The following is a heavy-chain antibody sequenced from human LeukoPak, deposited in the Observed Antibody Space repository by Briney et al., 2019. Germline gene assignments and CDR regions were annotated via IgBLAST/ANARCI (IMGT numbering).Heavy chain of an antibody. D-gene: IGHD3-3*01. V-gene: IGHV4-31*03. CDR3: ARTITIFGPNWFDP. CDR1: GGSISSGGYY. CDR2: IYYSGST. J-gene: IGHJ5*02. Sequence: SETLSLTCTVFGGSISSGGYYWSWIRQHPGKGLEWIGYIYYSGSTYYNPSLKSRVTISVDTSKNQFSLKLSSVTAADTAVYYCARTITIFGPNWFDPWGQGTLVTVSS.